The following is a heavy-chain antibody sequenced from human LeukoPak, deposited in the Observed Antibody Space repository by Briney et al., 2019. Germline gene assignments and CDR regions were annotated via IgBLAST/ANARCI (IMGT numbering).Heavy chain of an antibody. J-gene: IGHJ4*02. D-gene: IGHD3-10*01. V-gene: IGHV3-53*01. CDR2: IYSGGST. CDR3: ARAKPKNMVRGLIMRRESRYYFDY. Sequence: GGSLRLSCAASGFNFNYYGMHWVRQAPGKGLEWVSVIYSGGSTYYADSVKGRFTISRDNSKSTLYIQMNSLRAEDTAVYYCARAKPKNMVRGLIMRRESRYYFDYWGQGTLVTVSS. CDR1: GFNFNYYG.